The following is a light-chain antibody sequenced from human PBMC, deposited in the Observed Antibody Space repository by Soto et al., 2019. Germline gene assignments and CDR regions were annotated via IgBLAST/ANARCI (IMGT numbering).Light chain of an antibody. J-gene: IGLJ3*02. V-gene: IGLV4-69*01. Sequence: QLVLTQSPSASASVGASVKLTCTLSAGHNTYAIAWHQQQPEKGPRYLMNLNSDGSHTKGDGIPDRFSGSSSGAVRYLTISSLQPEDEADYYCQTWGTGTVVFGGGTKLTV. CDR3: QTWGTGTVV. CDR1: AGHNTYA. CDR2: LNSDGSH.